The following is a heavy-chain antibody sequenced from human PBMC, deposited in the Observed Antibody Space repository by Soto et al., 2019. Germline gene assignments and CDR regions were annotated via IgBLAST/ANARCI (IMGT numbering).Heavy chain of an antibody. CDR3: SRSLNS. J-gene: IGHJ4*02. CDR2: INQDGSEK. CDR1: GFTFSTYW. Sequence: GGSLRLSCAASGFTFSTYWMDWVRQTPGKGLEWVANINQDGSEKNYVDSVKGRFTIYRDNAKNSLYLQMSSLTAEDSALYYCSRSLNSWGQGTLVTVSS. V-gene: IGHV3-7*01.